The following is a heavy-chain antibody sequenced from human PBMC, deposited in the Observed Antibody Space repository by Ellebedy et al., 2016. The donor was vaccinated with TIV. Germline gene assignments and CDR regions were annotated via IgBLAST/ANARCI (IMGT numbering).Heavy chain of an antibody. D-gene: IGHD3-10*01. Sequence: SETLSLXXSVSGDSFYNYWSWIRQPPGKGLEWIGYIHYSGNTNYNPSLKSRAIISVDTSRNQFSLKLSSVTAADTAVYYCARALGRFYGSGATYFDLWGRGTLVTVSS. CDR1: GDSFYNY. CDR3: ARALGRFYGSGATYFDL. J-gene: IGHJ2*01. V-gene: IGHV4-59*01. CDR2: IHYSGNT.